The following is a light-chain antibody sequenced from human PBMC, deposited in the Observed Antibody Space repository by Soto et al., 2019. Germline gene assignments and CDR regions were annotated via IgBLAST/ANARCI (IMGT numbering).Light chain of an antibody. CDR2: DVS. V-gene: IGLV2-14*01. J-gene: IGLJ3*02. CDR1: SSDVGGYNY. CDR3: SSYTSSSTHWV. Sequence: QSALTQPASVSGSPGQSITISCTGTSSDVGGYNYVSWYQQHPGKAPKLMIYDVSNRPSGVSNRFSGSKSGNTASLTISGLQAEDEADYYCSSYTSSSTHWVFGGETKVTVL.